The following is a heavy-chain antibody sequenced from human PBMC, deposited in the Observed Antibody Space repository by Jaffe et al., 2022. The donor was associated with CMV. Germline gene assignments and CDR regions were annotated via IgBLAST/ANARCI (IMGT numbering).Heavy chain of an antibody. Sequence: QVQLQQWGAGLLKPSETLSLTCAVYGGSFSGYYWSWIRQPPGKGLEWIGEINHSGSTNYNPSLKSRVTISVDTSKNQFSLKLSSVTAADTAVYYCARVGLIAAPPFLRYYYYYGMDVWGQGTTVTVSS. J-gene: IGHJ6*02. V-gene: IGHV4-34*01. CDR2: INHSGST. CDR3: ARVGLIAAPPFLRYYYYYGMDV. D-gene: IGHD6-6*01. CDR1: GGSFSGYY.